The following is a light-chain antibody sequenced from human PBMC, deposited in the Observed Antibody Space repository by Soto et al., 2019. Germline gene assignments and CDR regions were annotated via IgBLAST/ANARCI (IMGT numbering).Light chain of an antibody. V-gene: IGKV3-20*01. CDR1: QSVDSST. J-gene: IGKJ4*01. Sequence: EVVLTQSLGTLSLSPGEGATLSCRASQSVDSSTLAWYQQKPGQAPRLLISGASKRATGTPDRFSGSGSGTDFTLTISRLEPEDFAVYYWQHFDDSLTFGGGTKVEIK. CDR2: GAS. CDR3: QHFDDSLT.